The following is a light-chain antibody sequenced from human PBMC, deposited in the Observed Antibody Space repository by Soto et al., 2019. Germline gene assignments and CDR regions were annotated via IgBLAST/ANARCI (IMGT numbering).Light chain of an antibody. CDR3: CSYAGPLTLL. V-gene: IGLV2-23*02. J-gene: IGLJ2*01. CDR1: NGDIGSYDI. Sequence: QSVLTQPASVSGSPGQSITVSCTGTNGDIGSYDIVSWYQQLPGKAPKLIIYEVAKRPSGVSYRFSGSKSGNAASLTISGLQAEDDADYFCCSYAGPLTLLFGGGTKLTVL. CDR2: EVA.